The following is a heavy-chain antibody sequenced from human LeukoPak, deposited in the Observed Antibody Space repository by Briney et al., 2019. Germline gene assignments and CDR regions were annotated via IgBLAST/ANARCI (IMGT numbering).Heavy chain of an antibody. J-gene: IGHJ3*02. D-gene: IGHD4-17*01. CDR1: GGSISSGGYS. Sequence: SETLSLTCAVSGGSISSGGYSWSWIRQPPGXXXEWIGYIYHSGSTYYNPSLKSRVTISVDRSKNQFSLKLSSVTAADTAVYYCARSLRGDAFDIWGQGTMVTVSS. V-gene: IGHV4-30-2*01. CDR3: ARSLRGDAFDI. CDR2: IYHSGST.